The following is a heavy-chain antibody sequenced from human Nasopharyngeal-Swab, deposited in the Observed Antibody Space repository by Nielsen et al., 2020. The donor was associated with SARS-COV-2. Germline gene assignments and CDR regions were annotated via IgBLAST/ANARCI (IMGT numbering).Heavy chain of an antibody. Sequence: SVKVSCKASGGTFSSYAISWVRQAPGQGLEWMGGIIPIFGTANYAQKFQGRVTITADESTSTAYMELSSLRSEDTAVYYCARGGYCSSTICYNPYYYGMDVWGQGTTVTVSS. CDR1: GGTFSSYA. CDR3: ARGGYCSSTICYNPYYYGMDV. CDR2: IIPIFGTA. V-gene: IGHV1-69*13. D-gene: IGHD2-2*02. J-gene: IGHJ6*02.